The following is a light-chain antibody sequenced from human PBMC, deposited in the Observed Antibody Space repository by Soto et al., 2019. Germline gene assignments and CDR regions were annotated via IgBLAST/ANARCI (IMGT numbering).Light chain of an antibody. CDR2: EIS. J-gene: IGKJ2*01. V-gene: IGKV1-16*02. CDR1: QGIASD. CDR3: QQYYSYPHT. Sequence: DIQMTQSPSSLSASVGDRVTITCRASQGIASDLAWFQQKPGKAPKSLIYEISALHTGVPPKFSGSRSGTDFTLTISSLQPEDSATYYCQQYYSYPHTFGQGTKLEIK.